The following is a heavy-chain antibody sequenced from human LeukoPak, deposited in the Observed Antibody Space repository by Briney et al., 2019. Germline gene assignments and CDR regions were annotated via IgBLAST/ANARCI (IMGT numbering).Heavy chain of an antibody. CDR2: IYDDNT. CDR1: GFTVSAYA. D-gene: IGHD3-10*01. CDR3: AARKVRGVWFYLDY. V-gene: IGHV3-23*01. J-gene: IGHJ4*02. Sequence: AGGSLRLSCAASGFTVSAYAMAWVCQAPGKGLEWVSTIYDDNTYYADSVKGRFAISTDNSKNTLYLQMNSLRVEDTAVYFCAARKVRGVWFYLDYWGQGTLVTVSS.